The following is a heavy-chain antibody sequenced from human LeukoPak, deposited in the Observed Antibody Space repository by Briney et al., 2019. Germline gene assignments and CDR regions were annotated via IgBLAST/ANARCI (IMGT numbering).Heavy chain of an antibody. V-gene: IGHV3-30*04. D-gene: IGHD3-10*01. Sequence: GGSLRLSCAASGFTFSSYAMHWVRQAPGKGLEWVAVISYDGSNKYYADSVKGRFTISRDNSNNTLYLQMNSLKTEDTAVYYCVQDTMVRGVKTDYWGQGTLVTVSS. CDR3: VQDTMVRGVKTDY. CDR1: GFTFSSYA. CDR2: ISYDGSNK. J-gene: IGHJ4*02.